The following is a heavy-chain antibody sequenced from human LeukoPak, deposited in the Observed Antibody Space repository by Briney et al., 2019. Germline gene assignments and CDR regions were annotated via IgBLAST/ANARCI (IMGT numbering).Heavy chain of an antibody. J-gene: IGHJ4*02. D-gene: IGHD3-22*01. Sequence: GGSLRLSCAASGFTLSSYSMNWVRQAPGKGLEWVSSISRSSAYIYYADSVKGRFTISRDNAKNSLYLQMNSLRAEDTAVYYCARENDGYYDSSGYSRFDYWGQGTLVTVSS. CDR2: ISRSSAYI. V-gene: IGHV3-21*01. CDR3: ARENDGYYDSSGYSRFDY. CDR1: GFTLSSYS.